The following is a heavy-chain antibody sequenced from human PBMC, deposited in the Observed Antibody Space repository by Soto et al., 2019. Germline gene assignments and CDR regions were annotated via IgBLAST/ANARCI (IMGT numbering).Heavy chain of an antibody. D-gene: IGHD3-10*01. Sequence: SETLSLTCTVSGGSISSGGYYWSWIRQHPGKGLEWIGYIYYSGSTYYNPSLKSRVTISVDTSKNQFSLKLSSVTAADTAVYYCASCMGGWFGELLMDVWGQGTTVTVSS. J-gene: IGHJ6*02. V-gene: IGHV4-31*03. CDR1: GGSISSGGYY. CDR3: ASCMGGWFGELLMDV. CDR2: IYYSGST.